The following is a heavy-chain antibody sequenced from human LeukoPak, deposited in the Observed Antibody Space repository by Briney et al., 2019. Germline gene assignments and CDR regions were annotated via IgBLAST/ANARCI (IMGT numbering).Heavy chain of an antibody. J-gene: IGHJ4*02. CDR2: INHRGNT. CDR3: ARGDSNFPFYY. CDR1: VGSFSGYY. V-gene: IGHV4-34*01. Sequence: PSESLSLTCAVYVGSFSGYYWSWIRQPPGKGLEWIGEINHRGNTNYNPSLKSRVTISVDTSKNQFSLKLSSVTAADTAVYYCARGDSNFPFYYWGQGTLVTVSS. D-gene: IGHD4-11*01.